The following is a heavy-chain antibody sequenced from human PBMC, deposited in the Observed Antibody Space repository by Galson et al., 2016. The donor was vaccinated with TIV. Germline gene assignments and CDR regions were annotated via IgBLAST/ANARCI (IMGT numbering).Heavy chain of an antibody. J-gene: IGHJ5*01. Sequence: SLRLSCAASGFIFDYYSMHWVRQAPGKGLEWVAVISHDGIEIYYSDSVKGRFTISRDNSKNTLFLQMNSLRSEDTAIYYCAKDRVGPATGWFDSWGQGALVTVSS. D-gene: IGHD1-26*01. CDR1: GFIFDYYS. V-gene: IGHV3-30*18. CDR3: AKDRVGPATGWFDS. CDR2: ISHDGIEI.